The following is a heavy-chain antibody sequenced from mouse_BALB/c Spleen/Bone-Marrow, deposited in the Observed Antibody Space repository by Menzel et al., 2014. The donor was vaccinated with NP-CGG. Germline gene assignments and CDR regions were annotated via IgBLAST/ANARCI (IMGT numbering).Heavy chain of an antibody. Sequence: EVQLRQSGPELVKPGASVKISCKASGYSFTGYFMNWVKQSHGKSLEWIGRVNPYNGDTFYNQKFKGKAILTVDKSSSTAHMELLSLTSEDSAVYYCGGQDGYYGGFAYWGQGTLVTVSA. CDR3: GGQDGYYGGFAY. D-gene: IGHD2-3*01. CDR2: VNPYNGDT. V-gene: IGHV1-37*01. CDR1: GYSFTGYF. J-gene: IGHJ3*01.